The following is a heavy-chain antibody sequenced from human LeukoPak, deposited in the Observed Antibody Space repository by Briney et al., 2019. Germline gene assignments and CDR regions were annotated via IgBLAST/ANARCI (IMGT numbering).Heavy chain of an antibody. D-gene: IGHD2-8*02. V-gene: IGHV3-30*04. CDR2: ISYDGNNK. J-gene: IGHJ6*02. CDR3: VRSTGKFYYGVDV. CDR1: GFTFSNYV. Sequence: GGSLRLPCAASGFTFSNYVIYWVRQAPGEGLEWVAAISYDGNNKYYPDSVKGRFTISRDNSKNTLYLQLNSLRAEDTAVYYCVRSTGKFYYGVDVWGQGTTVTVSS.